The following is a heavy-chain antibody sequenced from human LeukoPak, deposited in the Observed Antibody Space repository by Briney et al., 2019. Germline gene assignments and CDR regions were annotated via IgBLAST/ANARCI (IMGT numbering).Heavy chain of an antibody. CDR2: IKQDGREK. Sequence: GGSLRLSCAASGFTFSGYWMSWVRQAPGKGLEWVANIKQDGREKYYVDSVKGRFTISRDNAKNSLDLQMNSLRAEDTAVYYCARVGYCSDSSCHAAGWYFDLWGRGTLVTVSS. V-gene: IGHV3-7*01. J-gene: IGHJ2*01. CDR3: ARVGYCSDSSCHAAGWYFDL. CDR1: GFTFSGYW. D-gene: IGHD2-2*01.